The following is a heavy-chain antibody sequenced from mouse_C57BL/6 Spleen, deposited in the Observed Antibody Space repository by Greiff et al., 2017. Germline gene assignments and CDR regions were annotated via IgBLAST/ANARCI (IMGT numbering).Heavy chain of an antibody. CDR2: ISSGSSTI. J-gene: IGHJ4*01. Sequence: EVHLVESGGGLVKPGGSLKLSCAASGFTFSDYGMHWVRQAPEKGLEWVAYISSGSSTIYYADTVKGRFTISRDNAKNTLFLQMTSLRSEDTAMYYCANSALYAMDYWGQGTSVTVSS. CDR3: ANSALYAMDY. D-gene: IGHD3-1*01. V-gene: IGHV5-17*01. CDR1: GFTFSDYG.